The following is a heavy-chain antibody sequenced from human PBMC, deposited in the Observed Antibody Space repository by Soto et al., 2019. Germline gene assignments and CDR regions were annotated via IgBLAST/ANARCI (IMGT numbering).Heavy chain of an antibody. D-gene: IGHD5-18*01. J-gene: IGHJ6*02. Sequence: QVQLVESGGGVVQPGRSLRLSCAASGFTFSSYGMHWVRQAPGKGLEWVAVISYDGSNKYYADSVKGRFTISRDNSKNTLYLQMNSLRAEDTAVYYCAKGLGGEGIQLWFPATYYYYGMDVWGQGTTVTVSS. CDR1: GFTFSSYG. V-gene: IGHV3-30*18. CDR2: ISYDGSNK. CDR3: AKGLGGEGIQLWFPATYYYYGMDV.